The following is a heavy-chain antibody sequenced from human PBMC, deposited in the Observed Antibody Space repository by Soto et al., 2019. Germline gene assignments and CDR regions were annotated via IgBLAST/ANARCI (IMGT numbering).Heavy chain of an antibody. CDR3: SRRRDWTATDTLDY. V-gene: IGHV3-73*02. J-gene: IGHJ4*02. CDR2: IRNKVNTYAT. Sequence: EVQLVESGGGLVQPGGSLKLSCAASGFTFTDSVIHWVRQASGKGPEWVGRIRNKVNTYATAYAASVKGMFTISRDDATGTTYLQMNTLKTEDTAVYYCSRRRDWTATDTLDYWGQGTLVTFSS. D-gene: IGHD2-21*01. CDR1: GFTFTDSV.